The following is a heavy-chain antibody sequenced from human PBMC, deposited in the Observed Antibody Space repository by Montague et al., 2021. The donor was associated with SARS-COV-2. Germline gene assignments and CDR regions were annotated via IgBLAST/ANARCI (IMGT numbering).Heavy chain of an antibody. CDR2: IYYSGST. D-gene: IGHD6-13*01. CDR3: ARQRGSSSWYDGGSWFDP. V-gene: IGHV4-39*01. J-gene: IGHJ5*02. Sequence: SETLSLTCTVSSGSISSSTYFWGWIRQPPGKGLEWIGSIYYSGSTYYNPSLKSRITISVDTSNNQFSLKLSSVTAADTAVYYCARQRGSSSWYDGGSWFDPWGQGTLVTVSS. CDR1: SGSISSSTYF.